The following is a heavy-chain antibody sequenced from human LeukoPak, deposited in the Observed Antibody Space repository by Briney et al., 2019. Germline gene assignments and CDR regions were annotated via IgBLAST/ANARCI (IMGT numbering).Heavy chain of an antibody. CDR2: IIPIFGTA. J-gene: IGHJ4*02. V-gene: IGHV1-69*13. CDR3: ARDTRLAYCGGDCYNSLDY. CDR1: GGTFSSYA. D-gene: IGHD2-21*01. Sequence: ASVKVSCKASGGTFSSYAISWLRQAPGQGLEWMGGIIPIFGTANYAQKFQGRVTITADESTSTAYMELSSLRSEDTAVYYCARDTRLAYCGGDCYNSLDYWGQGTLVTVSS.